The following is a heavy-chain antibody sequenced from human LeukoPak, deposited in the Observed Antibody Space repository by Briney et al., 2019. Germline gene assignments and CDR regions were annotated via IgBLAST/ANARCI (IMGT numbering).Heavy chain of an antibody. CDR1: GGSISSSSYY. D-gene: IGHD2-2*01. CDR2: IYYSGST. V-gene: IGHV4-39*07. CDR3: ARDRTAWAVVFPNYYYYYMDV. Sequence: PSETLSLTCTVSGGSISSSSYYWGWIRQPPGKGPEWIGNIYYSGSTYYNPSLKSRVTISVDTSKNQFSLKLNSVTAADTAVYYCARDRTAWAVVFPNYYYYYMDVWGKGTTVTISS. J-gene: IGHJ6*03.